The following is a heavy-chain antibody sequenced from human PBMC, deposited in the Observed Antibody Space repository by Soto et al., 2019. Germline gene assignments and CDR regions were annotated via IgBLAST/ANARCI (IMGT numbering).Heavy chain of an antibody. CDR1: GGTFSTSA. D-gene: IGHD1-1*01. Sequence: QVQLVQSGAEVKKPGSSVKVSCKASGGTFSTSAISWVRQAPGQGLEWVGGIMPVFPTPDYAQNFQGTVTITAHESTTTANLELNSLRADDTAVYYCARDKDRLQLGGNYYYILDVWGQGTAITVSS. CDR3: ARDKDRLQLGGNYYYILDV. J-gene: IGHJ6*02. CDR2: IMPVFPTP. V-gene: IGHV1-69*12.